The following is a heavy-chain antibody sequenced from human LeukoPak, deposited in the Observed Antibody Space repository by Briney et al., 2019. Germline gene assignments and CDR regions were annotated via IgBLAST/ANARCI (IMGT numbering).Heavy chain of an antibody. Sequence: PSETLSLTCTVSGGSISSHYWSWIRQSPGKELEWIGYMYNRGSTIYNPSLKSRVTISTDTSKNQFSLRLTSVTAADTAVYYCARAEKAVTGTLDSWGQGTLITVSS. CDR3: ARAEKAVTGTLDS. CDR1: GGSISSHY. D-gene: IGHD6-19*01. CDR2: MYNRGST. V-gene: IGHV4-59*11. J-gene: IGHJ4*02.